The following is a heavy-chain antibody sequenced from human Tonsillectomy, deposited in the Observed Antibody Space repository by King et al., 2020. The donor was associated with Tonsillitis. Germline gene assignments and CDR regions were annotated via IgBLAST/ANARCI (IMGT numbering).Heavy chain of an antibody. J-gene: IGHJ4*02. CDR3: TTDRTYYYDSSVYYPMGPFDY. CDR2: IKSKIDGGKT. Sequence: VQLVESGGGLVKPGGSLRLSCAAAGFTFSNAWMSWVRQARGRGREWVGRIKSKIDGGKTYYAAPGKDRFTISRDDTKNTLYMQINSLKTEDKTVYYCTTDRTYYYDSSVYYPMGPFDYWGQGTLVTVSS. D-gene: IGHD3-22*01. V-gene: IGHV3-15*01. CDR1: GFTFSNAW.